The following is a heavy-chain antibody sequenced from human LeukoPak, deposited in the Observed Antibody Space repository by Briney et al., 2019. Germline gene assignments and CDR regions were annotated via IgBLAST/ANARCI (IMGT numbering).Heavy chain of an antibody. CDR1: GFIFSDYY. CDR2: ISSGGSSI. Sequence: PGGSLRLSCAASGFIFSDYYMSWIRQAPGKGLEWVSYISSGGSSIYYADSVKGRFTISRDNAKNSLYLQMNSLRAEDTAVYYCARGALLWFGAKMEYYFDYWGQGTPLTVSS. CDR3: ARGALLWFGAKMEYYFDY. D-gene: IGHD3-10*01. J-gene: IGHJ4*02. V-gene: IGHV3-11*01.